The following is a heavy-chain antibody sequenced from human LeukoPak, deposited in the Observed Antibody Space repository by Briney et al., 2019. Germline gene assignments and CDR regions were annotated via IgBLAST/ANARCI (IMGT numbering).Heavy chain of an antibody. CDR3: AREGRDGYTLMRPFDY. J-gene: IGHJ4*02. V-gene: IGHV1-46*01. CDR1: GYTFTSYY. Sequence: GASVKVSCKASGYTFTSYYMHWVRQAPGQGLEWMGIINPSGGSTSYAQKFQGRVTITADKSTSTAYMELSSLRSEDTAAYYCAREGRDGYTLMRPFDYWGQGTLVTVSS. CDR2: INPSGGST. D-gene: IGHD5-24*01.